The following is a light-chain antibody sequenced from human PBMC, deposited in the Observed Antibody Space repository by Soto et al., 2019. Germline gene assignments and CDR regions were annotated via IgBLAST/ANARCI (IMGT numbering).Light chain of an antibody. CDR2: DTS. V-gene: IGLV7-46*01. Sequence: QTVVTQEPSLTVSPGGTVTLTCGSSTGSVTSGHFPYWFQQKPGQAPRTLIYDTSNKHSWTPARFSGSLLGGKAALTLSGAQPEDEAAYYCLLSYSGGAVFGGGTQLTVL. CDR1: TGSVTSGHF. CDR3: LLSYSGGAV. J-gene: IGLJ7*01.